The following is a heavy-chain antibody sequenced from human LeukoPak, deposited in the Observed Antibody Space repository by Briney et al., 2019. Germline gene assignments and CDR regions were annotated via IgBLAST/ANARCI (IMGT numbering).Heavy chain of an antibody. CDR1: EFTFSDYY. V-gene: IGHV3-11*04. D-gene: IGHD5-18*01. Sequence: GGSLRLSCAASEFTFSDYYMSWIRQAPGKGLEWDSYISSSGSTIYYADSVKGRFTISRDNAKNSLYLQMNNLRVEDTAVYYCARDQPIGYNYGYPFDNWGQGTLVTVSS. CDR3: ARDQPIGYNYGYPFDN. J-gene: IGHJ4*02. CDR2: ISSSGSTI.